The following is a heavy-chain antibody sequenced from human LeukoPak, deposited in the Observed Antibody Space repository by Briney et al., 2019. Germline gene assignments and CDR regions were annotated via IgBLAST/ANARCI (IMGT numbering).Heavy chain of an antibody. CDR1: GFTFSSYA. CDR2: ISGSGGST. CDR3: ARDSHSGYDLAY. J-gene: IGHJ4*02. V-gene: IGHV3-23*01. D-gene: IGHD5-12*01. Sequence: GGSLRLSCAASGFTFSSYAMSWVRQAPGKGLEWVSAISGSGGSTYYADSVKGRFTISRDNSKNTLYLQMNSLRAEDTAVYYCARDSHSGYDLAYWGQGTLVTVSS.